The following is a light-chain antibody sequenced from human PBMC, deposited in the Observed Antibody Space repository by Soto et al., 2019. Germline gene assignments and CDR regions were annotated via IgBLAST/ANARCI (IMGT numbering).Light chain of an antibody. CDR3: QQYDSYSFPP. J-gene: IGKJ1*01. CDR2: DAS. CDR1: QSISSW. Sequence: DIQMTQSPSTLSASVGDRVTITCRASQSISSWLAWYQQNPGKAPKLLIYDASSLVSGVPSRFTGSGSGAEFTLTISSLQPDDFAAYYCQQYDSYSFPPFGQGTKVEIK. V-gene: IGKV1-5*01.